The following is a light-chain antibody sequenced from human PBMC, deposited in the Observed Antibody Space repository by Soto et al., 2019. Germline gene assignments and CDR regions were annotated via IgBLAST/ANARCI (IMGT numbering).Light chain of an antibody. V-gene: IGLV1-44*01. CDR2: SNN. J-gene: IGLJ2*01. CDR3: SSYTTSGSFVV. CDR1: SSNIGSNT. Sequence: QSVLTQPPSASGTPGQRVTISCSGSSSNIGSNTVNWYQQLPGTAPKLLIYSNNQRPSGVPDRFSGSKSGNTASLTISGLQAGDEATYYCSSYTTSGSFVVFGGGTKLTVL.